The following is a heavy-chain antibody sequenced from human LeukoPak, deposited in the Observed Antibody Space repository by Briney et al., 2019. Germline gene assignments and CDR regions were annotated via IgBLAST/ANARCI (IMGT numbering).Heavy chain of an antibody. J-gene: IGHJ4*02. D-gene: IGHD3-10*01. CDR1: GFTFSSYA. CDR2: ISGSGGST. Sequence: GGSLRLSCAASGFTFSSYAMSWVRRAPGKGLEWVSAISGSGGSTYYADSVKGRFTISRDNSKNTLYLQMNSLRAEDTAVYYCAKAGGYYGSGSYLVYWGQGTLVTVSS. CDR3: AKAGGYYGSGSYLVY. V-gene: IGHV3-23*01.